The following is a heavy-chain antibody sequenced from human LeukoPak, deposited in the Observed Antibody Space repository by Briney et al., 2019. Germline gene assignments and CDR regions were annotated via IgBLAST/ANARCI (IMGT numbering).Heavy chain of an antibody. CDR3: ARDPVLGYDYVWGMGDY. J-gene: IGHJ4*02. D-gene: IGHD3-16*01. Sequence: SETLSLTCSVSGGSISSYYWSWIRQPPGKGLEWIGYIYYSGSTNYNPSLKSRVTISVDTSKNQFSLKLSSVTAADTAVYYCARDPVLGYDYVWGMGDYWGQGTLVTVSS. CDR2: IYYSGST. V-gene: IGHV4-59*01. CDR1: GGSISSYY.